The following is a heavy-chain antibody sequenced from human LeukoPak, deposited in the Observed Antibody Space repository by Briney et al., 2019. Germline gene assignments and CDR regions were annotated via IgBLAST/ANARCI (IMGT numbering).Heavy chain of an antibody. V-gene: IGHV3-7*04. CDR3: ARDPRTGYHGAFDI. D-gene: IGHD3/OR15-3a*01. CDR2: IKQDGSEK. J-gene: IGHJ3*02. CDR1: GFTVSSNS. Sequence: GGSLRLSCAASGFTVSSNSMSWVRQAPGKGLEWVANIKQDGSEKYYVDSVKGRFTISRDNAKNSLYLQMNSLRAEDTAVYYCARDPRTGYHGAFDIWGHGTMVTVSS.